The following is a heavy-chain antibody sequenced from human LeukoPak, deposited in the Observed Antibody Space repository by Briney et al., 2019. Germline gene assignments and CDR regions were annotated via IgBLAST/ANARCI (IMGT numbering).Heavy chain of an antibody. CDR2: MNPNTGNT. V-gene: IGHV1-8*01. D-gene: IGHD2-2*02. CDR3: ARAPGYCSSTACDKRFDP. CDR1: GYTFTTSD. J-gene: IGHJ5*02. Sequence: ASVKVSCEASGYTFTTSDINWVRQATGQGLEWMGWMNPNTGNTGYAQRFQGRVTMTTDTSISTAYMELSSLRSEDTAVYYCARAPGYCSSTACDKRFDPWGQGTLVTVSS.